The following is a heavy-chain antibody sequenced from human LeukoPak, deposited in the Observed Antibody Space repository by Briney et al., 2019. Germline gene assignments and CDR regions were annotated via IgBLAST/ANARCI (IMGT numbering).Heavy chain of an antibody. CDR2: IYHSGST. Sequence: SETLSLTCTVSGGSISSGGYYWSWIRQPPGKGLEWIGYIYHSGSTYYNPSLKSQVTISVDRSKNQFSLKLSSVTAADTAVYYCARGVAVAGRNWGQGTLVTVSS. D-gene: IGHD6-19*01. J-gene: IGHJ4*02. CDR1: GGSISSGGYY. CDR3: ARGVAVAGRN. V-gene: IGHV4-30-2*01.